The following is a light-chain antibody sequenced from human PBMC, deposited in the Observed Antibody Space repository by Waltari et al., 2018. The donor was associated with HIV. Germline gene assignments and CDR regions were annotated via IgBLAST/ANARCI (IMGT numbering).Light chain of an antibody. CDR2: DGS. J-gene: IGKJ4*01. CDR1: QSLSGD. V-gene: IGKV3-11*01. CDR3: QQRRDWPLT. Sequence: ELMLAQSPVPLSLSPGASATLFCRANQSLSGDLAWYQQKPGQAPRLLIYDGSNRATGVPARFSGSGSETDFTLTISSLEPEDFAVYYCQQRRDWPLTFGGGTKVDIK.